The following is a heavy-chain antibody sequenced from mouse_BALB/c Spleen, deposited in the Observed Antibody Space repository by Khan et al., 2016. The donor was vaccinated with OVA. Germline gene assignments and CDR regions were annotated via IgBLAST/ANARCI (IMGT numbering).Heavy chain of an antibody. CDR2: INTYTGEP. CDR1: GYTFTNYG. J-gene: IGHJ1*01. D-gene: IGHD6-2*01. CDR3: ARISSYCDSDG. V-gene: IGHV9-1*02. Sequence: QIQLVQSGPELKKPGETVKISCKASGYTFTNYGMNWVKQAPGKGLKWMGWINTYTGEPTYADDFKGRFVFSLETSASTAYLQISNLKNEDMTTYFCARISSYCDSDGWGAGTTVTVSS.